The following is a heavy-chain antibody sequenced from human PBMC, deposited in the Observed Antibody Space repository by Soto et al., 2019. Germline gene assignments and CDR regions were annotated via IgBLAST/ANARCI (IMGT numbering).Heavy chain of an antibody. J-gene: IGHJ4*02. Sequence: QLQLVQSGSEVKKPGASVKVSCKTSGFTFTNYGFTWVRQAPGKGLEWMGWSSALNGFTNYAQDFQGRVTLTTDSSTNTAYMELRGLRSDDTALYYGAATTSIAMGLRDWGQGTLVSVAS. D-gene: IGHD6-6*01. CDR1: GFTFTNYG. V-gene: IGHV1-18*01. CDR3: AATTSIAMGLRD. CDR2: SSALNGFT.